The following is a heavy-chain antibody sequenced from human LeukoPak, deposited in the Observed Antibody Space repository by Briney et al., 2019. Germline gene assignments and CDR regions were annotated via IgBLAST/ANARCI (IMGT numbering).Heavy chain of an antibody. CDR3: ARLVGFLEPLGDY. Sequence: GESLKISCKASGYSFTTYWIGWVRQMPGKGLEWMGIIYPADSTAHYSPSFQGQVTISADKSISTAYLQWSSLKASDTAMYYCARLVGFLEPLGDYWGQGTLVTVSS. CDR1: GYSFTTYW. D-gene: IGHD3-3*01. J-gene: IGHJ4*02. V-gene: IGHV5-51*01. CDR2: IYPADSTA.